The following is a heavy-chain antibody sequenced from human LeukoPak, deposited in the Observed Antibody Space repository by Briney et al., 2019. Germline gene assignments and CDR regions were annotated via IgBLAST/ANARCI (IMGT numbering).Heavy chain of an antibody. CDR3: ARDCSGASCYSGWGYYYGMDV. CDR2: ISYDGNNK. V-gene: IGHV3-30-3*01. Sequence: PGGSLRLSCAASGFTFRSYAMHWVRQAPGKGLEWVAVISYDGNNKYYADSVKGRFSISRDNSKNTLYLQMNSLRAEDTAVHYCARDCSGASCYSGWGYYYGMDVWGQGTTVTVSS. D-gene: IGHD2-15*01. J-gene: IGHJ6*02. CDR1: GFTFRSYA.